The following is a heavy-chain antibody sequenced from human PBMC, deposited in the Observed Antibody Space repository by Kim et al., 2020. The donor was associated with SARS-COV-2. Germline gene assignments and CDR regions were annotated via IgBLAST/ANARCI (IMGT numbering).Heavy chain of an antibody. Sequence: ASVKVSCKASGYTFTSYDINWVRQATGQGLEWMGWMNPNSGNTGYAQKFQGRVTMTRNTSISTAYMELSSLRSEDTAVYYCARGRRLRGWEWFGGAFAYWGQGTLVTVSS. CDR3: ARGRRLRGWEWFGGAFAY. D-gene: IGHD3-10*01. CDR2: MNPNSGNT. J-gene: IGHJ4*02. CDR1: GYTFTSYD. V-gene: IGHV1-8*01.